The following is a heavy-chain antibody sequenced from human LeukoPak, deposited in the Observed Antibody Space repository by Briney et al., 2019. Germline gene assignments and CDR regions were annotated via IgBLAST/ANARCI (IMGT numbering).Heavy chain of an antibody. V-gene: IGHV3-21*01. D-gene: IGHD6-13*01. J-gene: IGHJ4*02. CDR3: ASGQQLVPYYFDY. CDR1: GFTFSSYS. CDR2: ISSSSSYI. Sequence: PGRSLRLSCAASGFTFSSYSMNWVRQAPGKGLEWVSSISSSSSYIYYADSVKGRFTISRDNAKNSLYLQMNSLRAEDTAVYYCASGQQLVPYYFDYWGQGTLVTVSS.